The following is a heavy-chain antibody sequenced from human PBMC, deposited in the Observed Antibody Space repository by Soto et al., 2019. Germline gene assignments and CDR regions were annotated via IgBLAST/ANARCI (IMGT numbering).Heavy chain of an antibody. D-gene: IGHD3-9*01. CDR2: ISAYNGNT. Sequence: ASVKVSCKASGYTFTSYGISWVRQAPGQGLEWMGWISAYNGNTNYAQKLQGRVTMTTDTSTSTAYMELRSLRSDDTAVYYCARFRATSYYYDILTGYSPAFDIWGQGTMVTVSS. J-gene: IGHJ3*02. CDR3: ARFRATSYYYDILTGYSPAFDI. V-gene: IGHV1-18*01. CDR1: GYTFTSYG.